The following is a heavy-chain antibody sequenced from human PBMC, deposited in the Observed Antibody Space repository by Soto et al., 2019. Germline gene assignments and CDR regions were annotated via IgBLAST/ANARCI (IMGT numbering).Heavy chain of an antibody. D-gene: IGHD3-10*02. CDR3: ARGYTAMFYYYYYMDV. CDR1: GGSFSGYY. J-gene: IGHJ6*03. Sequence: PSETLSLTCAVYGGSFSGYYWSWIRQPPGKGLEWIGEINHSGSTNYNPSLKSRVTISVDTSKNQFSLKLSSVTAADTAVYYCARGYTAMFYYYYYMDVWGKGTTVTVSS. CDR2: INHSGST. V-gene: IGHV4-34*01.